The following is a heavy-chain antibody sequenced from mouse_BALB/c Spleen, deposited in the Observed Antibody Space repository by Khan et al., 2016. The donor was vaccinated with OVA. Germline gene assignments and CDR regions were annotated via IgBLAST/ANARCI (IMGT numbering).Heavy chain of an antibody. CDR1: GYSITSDYV. CDR3: ARVYGGDFDY. V-gene: IGHV3-2*02. D-gene: IGHD1-1*01. J-gene: IGHJ2*01. CDR2: ISYSGNT. Sequence: VQLQQSGPGLVKPSQSLSLFCTVTGYSITSDYVWNWIRQLPGNKLECLGFISYSGNTKYNPSLKSRITITRDTSKNQFFLQLNSVTTEDTAAYYCARVYGGDFDYWGHGTTLTVSS.